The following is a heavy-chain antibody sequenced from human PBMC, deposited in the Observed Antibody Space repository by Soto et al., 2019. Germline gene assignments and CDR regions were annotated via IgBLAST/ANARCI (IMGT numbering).Heavy chain of an antibody. D-gene: IGHD6-6*01. CDR1: GGTFSSYT. J-gene: IGHJ4*02. V-gene: IGHV1-69*02. CDR2: IIPILGIA. Sequence: QVQLVQSGAEVKKPGSSVKVSCKASGGTFSSYTISWVRQAPGQGLEWMGRIIPILGIANYAQKFQGRVTITADKSTSTAYMEVSSLRSEDTAVYYCARGVGAARSGYGLNWGQGTLVTVSS. CDR3: ARGVGAARSGYGLN.